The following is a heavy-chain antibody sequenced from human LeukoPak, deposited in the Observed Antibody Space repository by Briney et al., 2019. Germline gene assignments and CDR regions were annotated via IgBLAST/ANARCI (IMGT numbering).Heavy chain of an antibody. D-gene: IGHD6-13*01. CDR3: ARLLPIAAAGGHYFDY. V-gene: IGHV4-39*01. Sequence: PSETLSLTCNVSGGSFISGIYYWGWVRQPPGKGLEWIASIYYRGSTYYNQSLKSRVTISVDTPKKQFSLKVTSVTAADTAVYYCARLLPIAAAGGHYFDYWGQGTLVTVSS. J-gene: IGHJ4*02. CDR2: IYYRGST. CDR1: GGSFISGIYY.